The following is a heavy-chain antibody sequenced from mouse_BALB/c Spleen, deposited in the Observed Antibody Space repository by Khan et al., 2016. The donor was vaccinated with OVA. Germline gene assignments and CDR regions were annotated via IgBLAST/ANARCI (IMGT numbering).Heavy chain of an antibody. J-gene: IGHJ4*01. CDR1: GYTFTNYG. D-gene: IGHD1-1*01. CDR3: ARGSSRAMDY. V-gene: IGHV9-3-1*01. CDR2: IYTYTGEP. Sequence: QIQLVQSGPELKKPGETVKISCKASGYTFTNYGMNWVKQAPGKGLKWMGWIYTYTGEPTYADDFKGRFAFSLESSASTAYLQINNLTDEDTATYFCARGSSRAMDYWGQGTSVTVSS.